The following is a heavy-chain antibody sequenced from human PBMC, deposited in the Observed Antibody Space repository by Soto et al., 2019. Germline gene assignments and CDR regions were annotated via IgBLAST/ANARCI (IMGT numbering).Heavy chain of an antibody. V-gene: IGHV1-46*01. Sequence: QVQLVQSGAEVKKPGASVKLSCRTSGYTFTHYYIHWERQAPGQGLEWLGIINTASGSTNYAQEFRGRVLLAMATSTTTVYMVLSVLRSEAAAIFSCALDLAAGDLRGQGTLLPVSS. CDR3: ALDLAAGDL. CDR1: GYTFTHYY. J-gene: IGHJ5*02. CDR2: INTASGST. D-gene: IGHD6-13*01.